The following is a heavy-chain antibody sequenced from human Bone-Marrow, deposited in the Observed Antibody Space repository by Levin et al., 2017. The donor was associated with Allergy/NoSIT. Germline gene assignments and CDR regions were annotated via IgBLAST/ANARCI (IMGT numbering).Heavy chain of an antibody. Sequence: GGSLRLSCAASGFTVSSNYMSWVRQAPGKGLEWVSVIYSGGSTYYADSVKGRFTISRDNSKNTLYLQMNSLRAEDTAVYYCARESEAYYGSGSYRRAFDIWGQGTMVTVSS. V-gene: IGHV3-53*01. CDR1: GFTVSSNY. CDR3: ARESEAYYGSGSYRRAFDI. D-gene: IGHD3-10*01. CDR2: IYSGGST. J-gene: IGHJ3*02.